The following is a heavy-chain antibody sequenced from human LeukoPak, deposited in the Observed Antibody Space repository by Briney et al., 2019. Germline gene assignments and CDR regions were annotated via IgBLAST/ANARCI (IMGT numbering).Heavy chain of an antibody. CDR2: INHSGST. CDR1: GGSFSGYY. D-gene: IGHD3-22*01. Sequence: SETLSLTCAVYGGSFSGYYWSWIRQPPGKGLEWIGEINHSGSTNYNPSLRSRVTISVDTSKNQFSLKLSSVTAADTAVYYCARRRRWPYSSGYSVFDYWGQGTLVTVSS. J-gene: IGHJ4*02. V-gene: IGHV4-34*01. CDR3: ARRRRWPYSSGYSVFDY.